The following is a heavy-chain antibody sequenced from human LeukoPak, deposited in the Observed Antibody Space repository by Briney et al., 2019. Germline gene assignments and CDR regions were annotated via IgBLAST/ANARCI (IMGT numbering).Heavy chain of an antibody. CDR1: GGSFSGYY. V-gene: IGHV4-34*01. D-gene: IGHD6-19*01. CDR2: INHSGST. Sequence: SETLSLTCAVYGGSFSGYYWSWIRQPPGKGLEWIGEINHSGSTNYNPSLKSRVTISVDTSKNQFSLKLGSVSAADTAVYYCARGRGARPYGRRYSSGWFDYWGQGTTVIVSS. CDR3: ARGRGARPYGRRYSSGWFDY. J-gene: IGHJ4*03.